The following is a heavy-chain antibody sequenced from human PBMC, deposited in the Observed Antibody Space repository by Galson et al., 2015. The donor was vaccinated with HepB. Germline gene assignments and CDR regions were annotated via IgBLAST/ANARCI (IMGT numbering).Heavy chain of an antibody. Sequence: SVKVSCKASGGTFSSYAISWVRQAPGQGLEWMGGIIPIFGTANYAQKFQGRVTITADESTSTAYMELSSLRSEDTAVYYCARDCTNGVCRSHYYYYGMDVWGQGTTVTVSS. CDR3: ARDCTNGVCRSHYYYYGMDV. V-gene: IGHV1-69*13. J-gene: IGHJ6*02. CDR2: IIPIFGTA. D-gene: IGHD2-8*01. CDR1: GGTFSSYA.